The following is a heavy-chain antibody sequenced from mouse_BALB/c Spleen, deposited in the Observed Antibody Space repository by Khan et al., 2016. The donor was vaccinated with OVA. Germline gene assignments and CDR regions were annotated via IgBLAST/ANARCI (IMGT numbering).Heavy chain of an antibody. D-gene: IGHD2-5*01. Sequence: EVQLVESGPEVVKPGASVKMSCKTSGYTFTSYVMHWVKQKPGQGLEWIGYIYPFNDATKFNEKFNGKATLTSDKSSSTAYMELSSLTSEDSAVYDCAPVGSKNVSVVYWGQGTLVTVAA. CDR1: GYTFTSYV. V-gene: IGHV1S136*01. J-gene: IGHJ3*01. CDR2: IYPFNDAT. CDR3: APVGSKNVSVVY.